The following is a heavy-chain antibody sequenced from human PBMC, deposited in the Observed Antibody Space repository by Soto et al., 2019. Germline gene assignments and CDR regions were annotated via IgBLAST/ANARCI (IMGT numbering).Heavy chain of an antibody. J-gene: IGHJ4*01. D-gene: IGHD3-3*01. CDR1: GFSFGDYW. CDR2: MKKDGSEK. Sequence: EVQLVESGGALVQRGGSLRLSCAASGFSFGDYWMSWVRQAPGKGLEWVAHMKKDGSEKYYVDSVKGRFTVSRDNTKNSLYLQMNSLRAEDTAVYYCAKLGSGYYTGLYFDFWGHRTLVSVSS. V-gene: IGHV3-7*03. CDR3: AKLGSGYYTGLYFDF.